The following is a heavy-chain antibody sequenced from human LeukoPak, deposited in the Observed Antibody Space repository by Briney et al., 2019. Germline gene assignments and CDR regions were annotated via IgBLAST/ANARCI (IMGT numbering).Heavy chain of an antibody. CDR1: GGSFSGYY. CDR2: INHSGST. J-gene: IGHJ5*02. CDR3: ASRAVVAATAFDP. V-gene: IGHV4-34*01. Sequence: PSETLSLTXAVYGGSFSGYYWSWIRQPPGKGLEWIGEINHSGSTNYNPSLKSRVTISVDTSKDQFSLKLSSVTAADTAVYYCASRAVVAATAFDPWGQGTLVTVSS. D-gene: IGHD2-15*01.